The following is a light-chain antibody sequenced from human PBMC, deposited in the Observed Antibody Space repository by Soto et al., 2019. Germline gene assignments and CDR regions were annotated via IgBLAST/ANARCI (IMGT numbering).Light chain of an antibody. CDR2: DAS. J-gene: IGKJ5*01. Sequence: VVLPQSPATLSLSPGERSTLSCRASDTINIYLACYPQKPGQAPRLLIYDASNRATGIPARFSGSGSGTDFTLTISSLEPEDFAIYYCQQRYNWPPLSFGQGTRLEIK. CDR3: QQRYNWPPLS. V-gene: IGKV3-11*01. CDR1: DTINIY.